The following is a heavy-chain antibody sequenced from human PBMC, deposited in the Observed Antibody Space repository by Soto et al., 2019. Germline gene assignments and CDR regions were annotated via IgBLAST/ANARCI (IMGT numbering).Heavy chain of an antibody. D-gene: IGHD1-1*01. V-gene: IGHV4-34*01. J-gene: IGHJ5*02. CDR3: ARGWRFDP. CDR2: INHSGTT. Sequence: SETLSLTCGVYGGSFSGYQLNWIRQSPGQGLEWIGEINHSGTTKYNPSLESRINLSVDTSKKQFSLKMFSVTAADTAIYYCARGWRFDPWGQGTQVTVSS. CDR1: GGSFSGYQ.